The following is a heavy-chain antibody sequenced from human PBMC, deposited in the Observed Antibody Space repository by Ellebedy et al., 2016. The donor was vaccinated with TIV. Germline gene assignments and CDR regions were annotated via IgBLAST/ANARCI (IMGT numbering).Heavy chain of an antibody. J-gene: IGHJ6*02. CDR2: VIPTYGTT. V-gene: IGHV1-69*13. D-gene: IGHD4-17*01. Sequence: ASVKVSXXSSGDTFSTYAISWVRQAPGQGLEWIGGVIPTYGTTNYAQKFRGRVTITADESTRTAYMELSSLRSEDTAVYYCARPTVTTTYYYYAVDVWGQGTAVIVSS. CDR3: ARPTVTTTYYYYAVDV. CDR1: GDTFSTYA.